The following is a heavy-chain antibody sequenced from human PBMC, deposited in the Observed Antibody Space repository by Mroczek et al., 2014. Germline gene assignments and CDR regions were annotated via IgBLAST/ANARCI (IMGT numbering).Heavy chain of an antibody. J-gene: IGHJ5*02. CDR3: ARGGITMTYPRFDP. V-gene: IGHV4-34*01. CDR2: INHSGST. CDR1: GGSFSGYY. D-gene: IGHD3-22*01. Sequence: QVQLQESGAGLLKPSETLSLTCAVYGGSFSGYYWSWIRQPPGKGLEWIGEINHSGSTNYNPSLKSRVTISVDTSKNQFSLKLSSVTAADTAVYYCARGGITMTYPRFDPWGQGTLVTVSS.